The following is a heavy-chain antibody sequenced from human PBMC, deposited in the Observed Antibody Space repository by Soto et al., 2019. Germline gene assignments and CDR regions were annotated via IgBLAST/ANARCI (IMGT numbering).Heavy chain of an antibody. Sequence: ASVKVSCKASGYTFTSYYMHWVRQAPGQGLEWMGIINPSGGSTSYAQKFQGRVTMTRDTSTSTVYMELSSLRSEDTAVYYCARDRGNWNYGVYYYYGMDVWGQGTTVTVS. V-gene: IGHV1-46*01. J-gene: IGHJ6*02. CDR1: GYTFTSYY. CDR2: INPSGGST. CDR3: ARDRGNWNYGVYYYYGMDV. D-gene: IGHD1-7*01.